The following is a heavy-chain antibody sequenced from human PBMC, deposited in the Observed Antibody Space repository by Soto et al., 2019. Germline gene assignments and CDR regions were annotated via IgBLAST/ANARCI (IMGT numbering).Heavy chain of an antibody. D-gene: IGHD6-19*01. V-gene: IGHV5-51*01. CDR3: ARYSGWYRGYYGMDV. J-gene: IGHJ6*02. CDR2: IYPGDSDT. Sequence: PRESLKISCKGSGYSFTSYWIGWVRQMPGKGLEWMGIIYPGDSDTRYSPSFQGQVTISADKSISTAYLQWSSLKASDTAMYYCARYSGWYRGYYGMDVWGQGTTVTVSS. CDR1: GYSFTSYW.